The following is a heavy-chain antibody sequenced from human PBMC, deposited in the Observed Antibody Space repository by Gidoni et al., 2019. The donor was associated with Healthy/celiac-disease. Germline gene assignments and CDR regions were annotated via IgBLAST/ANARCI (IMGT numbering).Heavy chain of an antibody. V-gene: IGHV2-26*01. CDR2: IFSNDEK. D-gene: IGHD3-3*01. CDR3: ARILRGGRGTLHYFDY. CDR1: GFSLSNARMG. J-gene: IGHJ4*02. Sequence: QVTLKESGPVLVKPTETLTLTCTVSGFSLSNARMGVSWIRQPPGKALEWLAHIFSNDEKSYSPSLKSRLTISKDTSKSQVVLTMTNMDPVDTATYYCARILRGGRGTLHYFDYWGQGTLVTVSS.